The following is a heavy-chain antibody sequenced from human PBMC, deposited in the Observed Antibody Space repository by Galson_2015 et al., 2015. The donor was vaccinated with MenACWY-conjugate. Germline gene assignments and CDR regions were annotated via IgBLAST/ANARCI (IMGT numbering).Heavy chain of an antibody. CDR1: GFTFSSSA. J-gene: IGHJ4*02. V-gene: IGHV3-23*01. CDR2: FSSNGHST. CDR3: AKVSPGGWYWDY. D-gene: IGHD6-19*01. Sequence: SLRLACAASGFTFSSSAMTWVRQAPGKGLEWVSVFSSNGHSTNYADSVKGRFTLSRDNSKNTLYLQMNNLRAEDTALYYCAKVSPGGWYWDYWGQGTLVTVSS.